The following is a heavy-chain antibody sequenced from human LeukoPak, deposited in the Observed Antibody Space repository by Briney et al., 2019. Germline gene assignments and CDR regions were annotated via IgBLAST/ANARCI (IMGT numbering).Heavy chain of an antibody. V-gene: IGHV4-39*01. CDR2: TLYSGRT. CDR1: GGSISSSSYY. CDR3: ARQESGTYLNPFDY. D-gene: IGHD1-26*01. Sequence: SETLSLTCTVSGGSISSSSYYWAWIRQPPGKGLEWIGHTLYSGRTYYNPSLKSRVSISADTSRNQFSLKLSSVTAADTAVFYCARQESGTYLNPFDYWGQGTLVTVSS. J-gene: IGHJ4*02.